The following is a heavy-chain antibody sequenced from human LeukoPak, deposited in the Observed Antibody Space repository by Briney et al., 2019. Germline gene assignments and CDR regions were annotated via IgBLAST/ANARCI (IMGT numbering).Heavy chain of an antibody. CDR1: GGSISSTSYH. J-gene: IGHJ5*02. CDR2: VHYTGSA. Sequence: SETLSLTCTVSGGSISSTSYHWAWLRQPPGKGLEWIATVHYTGSAYYNPSLKSRVTISVDTSKSQFSLKLSSVTTADTALYYCARYASGSYYWFDPWGQGTLVTVSS. CDR3: ARYASGSYYWFDP. V-gene: IGHV4-39*01. D-gene: IGHD3-10*01.